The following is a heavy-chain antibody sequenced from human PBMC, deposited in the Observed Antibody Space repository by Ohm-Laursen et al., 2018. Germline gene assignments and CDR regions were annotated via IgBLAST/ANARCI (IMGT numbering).Heavy chain of an antibody. CDR1: GGSMSNYY. J-gene: IGHJ5*02. V-gene: IGHV4-59*07. CDR2: IYYSGST. CDR3: ARAHCSGGSCYHRPYSWFDP. Sequence: SDTLSLTCTVSGGSMSNYYWSWIRQPPGKGLEWIGYIYYSGSTNYNPSLKSRVIISLDTSKNQFSLKVTSVTAADTAVYYCARAHCSGGSCYHRPYSWFDPWGQGTLVTVSS. D-gene: IGHD2-15*01.